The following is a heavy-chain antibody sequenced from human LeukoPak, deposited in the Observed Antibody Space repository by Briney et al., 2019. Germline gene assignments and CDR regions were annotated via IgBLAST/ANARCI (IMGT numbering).Heavy chain of an antibody. CDR1: GYTFTGYY. V-gene: IGHV1-46*01. CDR3: ASAPYYYDSSGYHASDAFDI. D-gene: IGHD3-22*01. CDR2: INPSGGST. Sequence: ASVKVSCKDSGYTFTGYYMHWVRQAPGQGLEWMGIINPSGGSTSYAQKFQGRVTMTRDTSTSTVYMELSSLRSEDTAVYYCASAPYYYDSSGYHASDAFDIWGQGTMVTVSS. J-gene: IGHJ3*02.